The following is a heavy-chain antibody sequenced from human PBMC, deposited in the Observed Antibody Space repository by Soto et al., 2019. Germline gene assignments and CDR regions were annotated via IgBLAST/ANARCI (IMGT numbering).Heavy chain of an antibody. V-gene: IGHV3-30-3*01. CDR2: ISYDGSNK. CDR3: ARVGRLHYFDY. J-gene: IGHJ4*02. CDR1: GFTFSSYA. D-gene: IGHD4-17*01. Sequence: QVQLVESGGGVVQPGRSLRLSCAASGFTFSSYAMHWVRQAPGKGLEWVAVISYDGSNKYYADSVKGRFTISRDNSKNTRYLQMNSLTAEDPAVYYCARVGRLHYFDYWGQGTLLTVSS.